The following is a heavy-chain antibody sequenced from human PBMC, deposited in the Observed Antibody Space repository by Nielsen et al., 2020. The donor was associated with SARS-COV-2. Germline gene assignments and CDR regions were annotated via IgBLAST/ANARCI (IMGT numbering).Heavy chain of an antibody. Sequence: GESLKISCKGSGYSFTSYWIGWVRQMPGKGLEWMGIIYPGDSDTRYSPSFQGQVTISADKSISTAYLQWSSLKASDTAMYFCARLQSSTGGGMDVWGQGTAVTVSS. J-gene: IGHJ6*02. CDR3: ARLQSSTGGGMDV. CDR2: IYPGDSDT. V-gene: IGHV5-51*01. D-gene: IGHD6-13*01. CDR1: GYSFTSYW.